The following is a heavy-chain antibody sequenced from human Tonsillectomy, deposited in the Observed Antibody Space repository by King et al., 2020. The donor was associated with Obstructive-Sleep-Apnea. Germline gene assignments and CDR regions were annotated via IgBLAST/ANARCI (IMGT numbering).Heavy chain of an antibody. J-gene: IGHJ6*02. CDR3: AKLLGPPLFDYGMDV. V-gene: IGHV3-30*18. CDR2: ISYDGSNK. Sequence: VQLVESGGGVVQPGRSLRLSCAASGFTFSSYGMHWVRQAPGKGLEWVAVISYDGSNKYYADSVKGRFTISRDNSKNTLYLQMNRLRAEDTAVYYCAKLLGPPLFDYGMDVWGQGTTVTVSS. CDR1: GFTFSSYG. D-gene: IGHD2-21*01.